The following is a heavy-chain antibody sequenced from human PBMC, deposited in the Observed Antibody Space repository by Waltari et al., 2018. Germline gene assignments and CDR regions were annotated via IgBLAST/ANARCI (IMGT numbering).Heavy chain of an antibody. V-gene: IGHV3-15*07. D-gene: IGHD2-2*01. CDR1: GFTFAHAW. CDR3: TTEGGRTWPMY. CDR2: LKSKAEGGTT. J-gene: IGHJ4*02. Sequence: EVQLVESGGGLVKHGDSLRLSCVASGFTFAHAWINWVRQAPGKGLEWVGRLKSKAEGGTTDYAAPVKGRFAISRDDSKDTAYLQMNSLKTEDTAMYFCTTEGGRTWPMYWGQGTLVTVSS.